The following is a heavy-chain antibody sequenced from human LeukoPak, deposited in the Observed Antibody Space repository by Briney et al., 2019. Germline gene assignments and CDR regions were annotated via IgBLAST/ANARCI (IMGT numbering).Heavy chain of an antibody. CDR1: GYTFTSYG. CDR2: ISAYNGNT. D-gene: IGHD3-16*02. J-gene: IGHJ4*02. V-gene: IGHV1-18*01. Sequence: ASVTVSCTASGYTFTSYGISWVRQAPGQGLEWMGWISAYNGNTNYAQKLQGRVTMTTDTSTSTAYMELRSLRSDDTAVYYCARDLSPTRFYDYVWGSYRYTPQTPFDYWGQGTLVTVSS. CDR3: ARDLSPTRFYDYVWGSYRYTPQTPFDY.